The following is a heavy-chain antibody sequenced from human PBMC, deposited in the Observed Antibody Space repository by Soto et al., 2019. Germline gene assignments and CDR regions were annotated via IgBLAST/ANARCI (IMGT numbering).Heavy chain of an antibody. J-gene: IGHJ4*02. V-gene: IGHV4-59*01. D-gene: IGHD2-15*01. CDR2: IYYSGST. Sequence: LSLTCTVSGGSISSYYWSWIRQPPGKGLEWIGYIYYSGSTNYNPSLKSRVTISVDTSKNQFSLKLSSVTAADTAVYYCARESGGFDYWGQGTLVTVSS. CDR1: GGSISSYY. CDR3: ARESGGFDY.